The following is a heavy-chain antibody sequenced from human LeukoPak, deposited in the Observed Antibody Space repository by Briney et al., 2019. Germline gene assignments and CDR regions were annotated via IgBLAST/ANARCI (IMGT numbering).Heavy chain of an antibody. CDR3: ARGGLVVAAIGAFDI. V-gene: IGHV1-69*05. CDR2: INPIFGTA. J-gene: IGHJ3*02. Sequence: SVKVSCKASGYTFTGYYMHWVRQAPGQGLEWMGRINPIFGTANYAQKFQGRVTITTDESTSTAYMELSSLRSEDTAVYYCARGGLVVAAIGAFDIWGQGTMVTVSS. D-gene: IGHD2-15*01. CDR1: GYTFTGYY.